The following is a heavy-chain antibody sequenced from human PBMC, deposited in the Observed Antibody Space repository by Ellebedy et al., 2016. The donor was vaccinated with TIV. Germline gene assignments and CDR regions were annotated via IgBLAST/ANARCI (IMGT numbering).Heavy chain of an antibody. CDR1: GGIFSSYA. J-gene: IGHJ3*02. CDR3: ATSAPHYYDSSGYVAYAFDI. V-gene: IGHV1-69*13. Sequence: SVKVSCXASGGIFSSYAISWVRQAPGQGLEWMGGIIPIFGTANYAQKFQGRVTITADESTSTAYMELSSLRSEDTAVYYCATSAPHYYDSSGYVAYAFDIWGQGTMVTVSS. CDR2: IIPIFGTA. D-gene: IGHD3-22*01.